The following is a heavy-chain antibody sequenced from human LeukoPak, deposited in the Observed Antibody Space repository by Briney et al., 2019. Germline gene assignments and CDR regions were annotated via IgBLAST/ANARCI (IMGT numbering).Heavy chain of an antibody. D-gene: IGHD3-22*01. V-gene: IGHV3-7*01. CDR3: AKDLAYDSSGYLPNWFDP. CDR2: IKQDGSEK. CDR1: GFTFSSYW. J-gene: IGHJ5*02. Sequence: GGSLRLSCAASGFTFSSYWMSWVRQAPGKGLEWVANIKQDGSEKYYMDSVKGRFTISRDNAKNSLYLQMNSLRAEDTAVYYCAKDLAYDSSGYLPNWFDPWGQGTLVTVSS.